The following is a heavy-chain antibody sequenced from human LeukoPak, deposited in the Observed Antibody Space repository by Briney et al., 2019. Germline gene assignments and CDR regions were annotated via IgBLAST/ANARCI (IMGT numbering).Heavy chain of an antibody. CDR3: ARDFFVGYYIDKEIRDY. Sequence: ASVKASCKASGYTFTGYYMHWVRQAPGQGLEWMGWINPNSGGTNYAQKFQGRVTMTRDTSISTAYMELSRLRSDDTAVYYCARDFFVGYYIDKEIRDYWGQGTLVTVSS. J-gene: IGHJ4*02. CDR1: GYTFTGYY. D-gene: IGHD3-22*01. V-gene: IGHV1-2*02. CDR2: INPNSGGT.